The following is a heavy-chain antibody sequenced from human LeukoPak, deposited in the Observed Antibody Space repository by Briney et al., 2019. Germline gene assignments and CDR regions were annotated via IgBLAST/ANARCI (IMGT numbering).Heavy chain of an antibody. CDR2: IFYTGST. CDR3: ARDYRTTWYSGLDV. J-gene: IGHJ6*02. CDR1: GASMSGDY. V-gene: IGHV4-59*01. D-gene: IGHD6-13*01. Sequence: SETLSLTCTVSGASMSGDYWNWIRQSRGKGLEWIGSIFYTGSTNYSPSLESRVTISVDTSKSQFSLKVRSVTAADTAMYYCARDYRTTWYSGLDVWGPGTTVTVTS.